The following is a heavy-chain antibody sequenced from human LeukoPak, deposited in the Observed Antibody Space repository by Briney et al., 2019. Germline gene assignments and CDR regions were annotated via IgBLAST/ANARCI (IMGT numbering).Heavy chain of an antibody. CDR1: GGSFSGYY. CDR2: INHSGST. D-gene: IGHD6-19*01. V-gene: IGHV4-34*01. J-gene: IGHJ6*03. CDR3: ARVPTVGIAVAGTNMDV. Sequence: PSETLSLTCAVYGGSFSGYYWSWIRHPPGKGLEWIGEINHSGSTNYNPSLKSRVTISVDTSKNQFSLKLSSVTAADTAVYYCARVPTVGIAVAGTNMDVWGKGTTVTVSS.